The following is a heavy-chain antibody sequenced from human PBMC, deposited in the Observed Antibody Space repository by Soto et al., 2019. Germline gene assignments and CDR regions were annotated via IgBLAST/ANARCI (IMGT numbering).Heavy chain of an antibody. CDR2: SGNKAKSYTT. CDR3: ALDMAGTYYGMDV. Sequence: PGGSLRLSCAGSGFTFSDHYMDWVRQAPGKGLEWVGRSGNKAKSYTTEHAASVKGRFIISRDDSKNSVYLQMNSLKTEDTAVYYCALDMAGTYYGMDVWGQGTTVTVSS. D-gene: IGHD2-2*03. J-gene: IGHJ6*02. V-gene: IGHV3-72*01. CDR1: GFTFSDHY.